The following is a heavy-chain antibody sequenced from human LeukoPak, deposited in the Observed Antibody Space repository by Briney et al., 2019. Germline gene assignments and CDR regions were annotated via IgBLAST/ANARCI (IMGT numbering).Heavy chain of an antibody. J-gene: IGHJ6*03. CDR2: IYYSGST. CDR1: GGSISSYY. V-gene: IGHV4-59*01. CDR3: ARGRIAARLYYYYYYMDV. Sequence: SETLSLTCTVSGGSISSYYWSWIRQPPGKGLEWIGYIYYSGSTNNNPSLKSRVTISVDTSKNQFSLKLSSVTAADTAVYYCARGRIAARLYYYYYYMDVWGKGTTVTVSS. D-gene: IGHD6-6*01.